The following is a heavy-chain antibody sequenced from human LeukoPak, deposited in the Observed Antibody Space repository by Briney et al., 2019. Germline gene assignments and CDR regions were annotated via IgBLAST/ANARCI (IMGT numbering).Heavy chain of an antibody. D-gene: IGHD3-16*01. CDR3: ARMEGDNSLDY. V-gene: IGHV4-59*08. CDR2: IYYSGGT. Sequence: SETLSPTCTVSGGSPRSYYWSWIRQPPGKGLEWIGYIYYSGGTNYNPSLKSRVTISVDTSKNQFSLKMTSVTAADTAVYYRARMEGDNSLDYWGQGTLVTVSS. CDR1: GGSPRSYY. J-gene: IGHJ4*02.